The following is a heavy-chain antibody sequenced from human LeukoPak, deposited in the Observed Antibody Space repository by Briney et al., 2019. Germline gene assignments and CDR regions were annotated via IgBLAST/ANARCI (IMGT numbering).Heavy chain of an antibody. J-gene: IGHJ4*02. CDR2: INHSGST. Sequence: PSQTLSLTCTVSGASISSGSYYWTWIRQPPGKGLEWIGEINHSGSTNYNPSLKSRVTISVDTSKNQFSLKLSSVTAADTAVYYCVAVQVQEHYWGQGTLVTVSS. V-gene: IGHV4-39*07. CDR3: VAVQVQEHY. CDR1: GASISSGSYY.